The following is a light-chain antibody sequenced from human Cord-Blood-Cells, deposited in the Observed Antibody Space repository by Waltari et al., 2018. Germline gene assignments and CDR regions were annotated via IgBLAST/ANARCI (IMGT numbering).Light chain of an antibody. Sequence: DIQMTQSHSTLSASVGDRVTITCRASQSISSWLAWYQQKPGKAPKLLIYDASSLESGVPSRFSGSGSGTEFTLPISSLQPDDFATYYCQQYNSFGQGTKLEIK. V-gene: IGKV1-5*01. J-gene: IGKJ2*01. CDR1: QSISSW. CDR3: QQYNS. CDR2: DAS.